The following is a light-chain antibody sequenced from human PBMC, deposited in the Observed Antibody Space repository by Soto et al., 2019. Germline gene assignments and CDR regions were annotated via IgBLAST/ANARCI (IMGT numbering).Light chain of an antibody. CDR3: QHNSIILLPS. V-gene: IGKV4-1*01. J-gene: IGKJ5*01. Sequence: DIVMTQSPDSLAVSLGERATINCKSSQSVLYSSNNKNYLAWYQQKAGQPPKLLIYWASTRESGVTDRFSGNNAEADITLTIGSEQVTDVTVDCFQHNSIILLPSFG. CDR1: QSVLYSSNNKNY. CDR2: WAS.